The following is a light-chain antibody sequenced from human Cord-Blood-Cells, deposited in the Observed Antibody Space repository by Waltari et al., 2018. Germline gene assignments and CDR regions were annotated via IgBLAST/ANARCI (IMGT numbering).Light chain of an antibody. CDR1: SSDVGGYNY. J-gene: IGLJ1*01. CDR3: CSYAGSYTFYV. Sequence: QSALTQPRSVSGSPGQSVTISCTGTSSDVGGYNYVSWYQQDPGKAPKRVIYDVSKRPSGVPDRFSGSKSGNTASLTISGLQAEDEADYYCCSYAGSYTFYVFGTGTKVTVL. V-gene: IGLV2-11*01. CDR2: DVS.